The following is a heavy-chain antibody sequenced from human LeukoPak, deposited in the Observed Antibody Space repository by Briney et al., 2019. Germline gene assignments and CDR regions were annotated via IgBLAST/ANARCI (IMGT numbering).Heavy chain of an antibody. CDR2: ISWNSGSI. Sequence: SLRPSCAASGFTFDDYAMHWVRQAAGKGLEWVSGISWNSGSIGYADSVKGRFTISRDNAKNSLYLQMNSLRAEDTALYYCAKDLTAAGKGPADYWGQGTLVTVSS. D-gene: IGHD6-13*01. CDR3: AKDLTAAGKGPADY. V-gene: IGHV3-9*01. J-gene: IGHJ4*02. CDR1: GFTFDDYA.